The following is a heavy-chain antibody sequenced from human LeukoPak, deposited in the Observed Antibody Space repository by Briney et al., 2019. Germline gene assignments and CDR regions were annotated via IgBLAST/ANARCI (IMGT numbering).Heavy chain of an antibody. CDR1: GGSISSYY. D-gene: IGHD3-16*01. Sequence: KTSETLSLTCTVSGGSISSYYWSWIRQPAGKGLEWIGRIYTSGSTNYNPSLKSRVTMSVDTSKNQFSLKLSSVTAADTAVYYCARDPVGFGYDYVWGGNDAFDIWGQGTMVTVSS. CDR2: IYTSGST. J-gene: IGHJ3*02. CDR3: ARDPVGFGYDYVWGGNDAFDI. V-gene: IGHV4-4*07.